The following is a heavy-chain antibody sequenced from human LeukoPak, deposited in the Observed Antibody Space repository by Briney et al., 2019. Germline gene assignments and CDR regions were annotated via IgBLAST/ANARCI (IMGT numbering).Heavy chain of an antibody. CDR2: ISYDGSRE. CDR3: ARDPEIRGVIVYYYRMDV. J-gene: IGHJ6*02. CDR1: GFTFSNYG. D-gene: IGHD3-10*01. V-gene: IGHV3-30*03. Sequence: GGPLRLSCASSGFTFSNYGMHWVRQAPGKGLEWVAVISYDGSREYYADSVKGRFSVSRDNSKNTMYLQMNSLRAEDTAVYYCARDPEIRGVIVYYYRMDVWGQGTTVTVSS.